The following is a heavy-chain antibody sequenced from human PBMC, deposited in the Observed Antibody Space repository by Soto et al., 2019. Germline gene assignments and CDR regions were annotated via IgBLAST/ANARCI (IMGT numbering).Heavy chain of an antibody. CDR2: IYYSGST. Sequence: SETLSLTCPVSGGSISSYYWIWIRQPPGKGLEWIGYIYYSGSTNYNPSLKSRVTISVDTSKNQFSLKLSSVTAADTAVYYCARRQSGYCSSTSCYDAFDIWGQGTMVTVSS. CDR3: ARRQSGYCSSTSCYDAFDI. CDR1: GGSISSYY. V-gene: IGHV4-59*08. J-gene: IGHJ3*02. D-gene: IGHD2-2*01.